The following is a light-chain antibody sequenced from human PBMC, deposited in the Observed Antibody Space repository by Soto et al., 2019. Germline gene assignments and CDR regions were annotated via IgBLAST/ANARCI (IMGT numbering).Light chain of an antibody. J-gene: IGKJ4*01. CDR2: AAY. CDR1: QGISSW. CDR3: QQLNSYPLT. V-gene: IGKV1-12*01. Sequence: DIQMTQSPSSVSASVGDRVTITCRASQGISSWLAWXQQKPGKATKXLLYAAYSLPSGVPSTFSGSGSGTDFTLTISSLQPEDFATYYCQQLNSYPLTFGGGTKVDIK.